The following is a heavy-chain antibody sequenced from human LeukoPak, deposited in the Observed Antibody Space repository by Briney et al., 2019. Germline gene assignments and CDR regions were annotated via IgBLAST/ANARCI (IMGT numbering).Heavy chain of an antibody. D-gene: IGHD1-7*01. Sequence: GGSLRLSCAASGFTISSYSMNWVRQAPGKGLEWVSSISSSSSYIYYADSVKGRFTISRDNAKNSLYLQMNSLRAEDTAVYYCARDRDDWNSLADAFDIWGQGTMVTVSS. CDR3: ARDRDDWNSLADAFDI. V-gene: IGHV3-21*01. J-gene: IGHJ3*02. CDR1: GFTISSYS. CDR2: ISSSSSYI.